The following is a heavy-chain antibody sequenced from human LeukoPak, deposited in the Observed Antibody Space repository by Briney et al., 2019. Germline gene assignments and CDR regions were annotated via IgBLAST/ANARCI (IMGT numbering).Heavy chain of an antibody. CDR1: GFTFSIYW. CDR2: IKQDGNEK. D-gene: IGHD6-19*01. CDR3: AREGPRQWLVRGYYFDY. J-gene: IGHJ4*02. V-gene: IGHV3-7*01. Sequence: PGGSLRLSCAASGFTFSIYWMSWVRQAPGKGLEWVANIKQDGNEKYYVDSVKGRFTISRDNAKESLYLQMNSLRAEDTAVYYCAREGPRQWLVRGYYFDYWGQGTLVTVSS.